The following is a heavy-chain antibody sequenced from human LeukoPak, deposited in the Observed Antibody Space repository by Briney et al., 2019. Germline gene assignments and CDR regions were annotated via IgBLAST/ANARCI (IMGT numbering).Heavy chain of an antibody. Sequence: SETLSLTCTVSGYSTSYGYYWGWIRQPPGKGLEWIGSIYHSGSTHYNPSLKSRVTISVDTSKNQFSLKLSSVTAADTAVYYCARGFRSRTYYDFWSGYYDPNNWFDPWGQGTLVTVSS. CDR2: IYHSGST. CDR1: GYSTSYGYY. D-gene: IGHD3-3*01. J-gene: IGHJ5*02. V-gene: IGHV4-38-2*02. CDR3: ARGFRSRTYYDFWSGYYDPNNWFDP.